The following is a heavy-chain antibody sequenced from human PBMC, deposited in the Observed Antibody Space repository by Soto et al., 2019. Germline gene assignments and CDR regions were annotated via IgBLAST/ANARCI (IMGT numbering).Heavy chain of an antibody. V-gene: IGHV4-34*01. Sequence: SETLSLTCAVYGGSFSGYYWSWIRQPPGKGLEWIGEINHSGSTNYNPSLKSRVTISVDTSKNQFSLKLSSVTAADTAVYYCARGIAAAGRDLDYWGQGTLVTVSS. D-gene: IGHD6-13*01. CDR1: GGSFSGYY. CDR3: ARGIAAAGRDLDY. J-gene: IGHJ4*02. CDR2: INHSGST.